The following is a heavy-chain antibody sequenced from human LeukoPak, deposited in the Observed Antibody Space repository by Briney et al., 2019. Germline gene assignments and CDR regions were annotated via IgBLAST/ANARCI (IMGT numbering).Heavy chain of an antibody. Sequence: PGGSLRLSCAASGFTFSSYSMNWVRQAPGKGLEWVSSISSSSSYIYYADSVKGRFTISRDNAKNSLYLQMNSLRAEDTAVYYCARHYSSSRYGSYYYYMDVWGKGTTVTVSS. V-gene: IGHV3-21*01. J-gene: IGHJ6*03. CDR3: ARHYSSSRYGSYYYYMDV. CDR1: GFTFSSYS. D-gene: IGHD6-13*01. CDR2: ISSSSSYI.